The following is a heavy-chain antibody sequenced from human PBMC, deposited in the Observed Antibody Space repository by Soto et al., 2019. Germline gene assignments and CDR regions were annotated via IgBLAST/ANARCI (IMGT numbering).Heavy chain of an antibody. D-gene: IGHD6-13*01. V-gene: IGHV4-39*01. CDR2: IYYSGST. CDR3: ARREIAAAGTYYYYGMDV. J-gene: IGHJ6*02. CDR1: GGSISSSSYY. Sequence: PSETLSLTCTVSGGSISSSSYYWGWIRQPPGKGLEWIGSIYYSGSTYYNPSLKSRVTISVDTSKNQFSLKLSSVTAADTAVYYCARREIAAAGTYYYYGMDVWGQGTTVTVSS.